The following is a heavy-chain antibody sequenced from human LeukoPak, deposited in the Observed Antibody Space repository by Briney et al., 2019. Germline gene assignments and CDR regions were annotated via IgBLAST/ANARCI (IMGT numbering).Heavy chain of an antibody. J-gene: IGHJ4*02. CDR1: GYTFTSYG. D-gene: IGHD5-18*01. V-gene: IGHV1-18*01. CDR2: ISAYNGNT. Sequence: ASVKVSCKASGYTFTSYGISWVRQAPGQGLEWMGWISAYNGNTNYAQKLQGRVTMTIDTSTSTAYMELRSLRSDDTAVYYCAREGGELRGYSSEGVDYWGQGTLVTVSS. CDR3: AREGGELRGYSSEGVDY.